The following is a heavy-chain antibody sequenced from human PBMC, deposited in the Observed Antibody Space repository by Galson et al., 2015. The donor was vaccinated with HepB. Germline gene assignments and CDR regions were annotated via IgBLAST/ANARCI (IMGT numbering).Heavy chain of an antibody. CDR2: IYYSGST. V-gene: IGHV4-59*01. D-gene: IGHD3-3*01. Sequence: ATLSLPCTVTGGPISSYYWSWLRQPPGKGLEWIGYIYYSGSTNYNPSLKSRVTISVDTSKNQFSLKLSSVTAADTAVYYCARDSSDFWSGYLDYGMDVWGQGTTVTVSS. CDR3: ARDSSDFWSGYLDYGMDV. J-gene: IGHJ6*02. CDR1: GGPISSYY.